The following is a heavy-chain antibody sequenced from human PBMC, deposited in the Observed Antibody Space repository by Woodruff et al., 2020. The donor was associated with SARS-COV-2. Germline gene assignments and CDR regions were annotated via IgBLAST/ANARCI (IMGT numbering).Heavy chain of an antibody. CDR3: TRHDFWSGYYFDY. D-gene: IGHD3-3*01. V-gene: IGHV3-49*02. Sequence: ISRDDSKSIAYLQMNSLKTEDTAVYYCTRHDFWSGYYFDYWGQGTLVTVSS. J-gene: IGHJ4*02.